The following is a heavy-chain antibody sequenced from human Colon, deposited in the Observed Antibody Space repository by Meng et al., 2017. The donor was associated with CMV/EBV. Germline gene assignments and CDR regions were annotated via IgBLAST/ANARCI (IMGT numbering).Heavy chain of an antibody. J-gene: IGHJ6*02. D-gene: IGHD3-3*01. Sequence: GMHGVGQAPGKGLEWVAVIWYDGSNKYYADSVKGRFTISRDNSKNTLYLQMNSLRAEDTAVYYCATFAYDFWSGYPPDYYYGMDVWGQGTTVTVSS. CDR3: ATFAYDFWSGYPPDYYYGMDV. V-gene: IGHV3-33*01. CDR1: G. CDR2: IWYDGSNK.